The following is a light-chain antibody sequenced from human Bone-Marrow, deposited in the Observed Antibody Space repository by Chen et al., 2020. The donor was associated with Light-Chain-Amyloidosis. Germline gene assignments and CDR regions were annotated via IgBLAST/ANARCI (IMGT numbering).Light chain of an antibody. CDR3: QQGYMTPVT. Sequence: IQMTQSPSSLSASVGDRVTITCRAGLSISTHLNWYQQQPGKAPKLLIYAASNLQSGVPSRFSVSGAGTQFTLTISSLKPEDFSTYYCQQGYMTPVTYVPGTRLEIK. J-gene: IGKJ5*01. CDR2: AAS. V-gene: IGKV1-39*01. CDR1: LSISTH.